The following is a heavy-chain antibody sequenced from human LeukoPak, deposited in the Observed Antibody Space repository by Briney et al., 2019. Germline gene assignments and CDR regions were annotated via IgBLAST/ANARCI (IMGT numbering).Heavy chain of an antibody. CDR1: GFTFSDYY. J-gene: IGHJ3*02. CDR3: AISGGSGWFDAFDI. CDR2: ISSSGSTI. V-gene: IGHV3-11*01. Sequence: GGSLRLSCAASGFTFSDYYMSWIRQAPGKGLEWVSYISSSGSTIYYADSVKGRFTISRDNAKNSLYLQMNSLRAEDTAVYYCAISGGSGWFDAFDIWGQGTMVTVSS. D-gene: IGHD6-19*01.